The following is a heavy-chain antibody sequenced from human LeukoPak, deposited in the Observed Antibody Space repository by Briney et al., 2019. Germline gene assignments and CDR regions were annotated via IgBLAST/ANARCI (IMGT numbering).Heavy chain of an antibody. Sequence: PGGSLRLSCTASGLTFGGDAVSGVRQAPGKGLEWVGFIRSNASGGTTEYAASVKGRFVISRDDSKSIAYLQMNSLKREDTGVYYCTISYYDGSLYDDFWGQGTRVTVSS. D-gene: IGHD3-22*01. CDR1: GLTFGGDA. J-gene: IGHJ4*02. V-gene: IGHV3-49*04. CDR2: IRSNASGGTT. CDR3: TISYYDGSLYDDF.